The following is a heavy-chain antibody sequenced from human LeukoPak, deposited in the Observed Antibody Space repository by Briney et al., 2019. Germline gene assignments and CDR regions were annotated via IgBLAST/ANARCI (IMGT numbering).Heavy chain of an antibody. J-gene: IGHJ2*01. CDR3: ARASNYDTSGYYFYWYFDL. D-gene: IGHD3-22*01. V-gene: IGHV4-59*01. Sequence: PSETLSLTCTISGAFGGSIGSYYWSWIRQPPGKGLEWIGYVYYSGSTNYNPSIKSRVTISIDTSKTQFSLKLNSVTAADTAVYYCARASNYDTSGYYFYWYFDLWGRGTLVTVSS. CDR1: GAFGGSIGSYY. CDR2: VYYSGST.